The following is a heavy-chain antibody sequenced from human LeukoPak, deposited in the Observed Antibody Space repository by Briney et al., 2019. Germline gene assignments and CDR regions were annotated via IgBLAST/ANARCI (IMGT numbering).Heavy chain of an antibody. Sequence: SETLSLTCTVSGGSISSYYWSWIRQPAGKGLEWIGRIYTSGSTNYNPSLKSRVTISVDTSKNQFSLKLSSVTAADTAVYYCARDRGYCTNGVCYKYFDYWGQGTLVTVSS. D-gene: IGHD2-8*01. V-gene: IGHV4-4*07. CDR3: ARDRGYCTNGVCYKYFDY. CDR2: IYTSGST. CDR1: GGSISSYY. J-gene: IGHJ4*02.